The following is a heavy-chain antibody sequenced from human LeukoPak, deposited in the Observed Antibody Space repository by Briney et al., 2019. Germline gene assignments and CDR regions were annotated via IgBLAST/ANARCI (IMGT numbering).Heavy chain of an antibody. D-gene: IGHD1-26*01. V-gene: IGHV4-4*07. Sequence: SETLSLTCTVSGGSISSYYWSWIRQPAGKGLEWIGRIYTSGSTNYNPSLKSRVTMSVDTSENQFSLKLSSVTAADTAVYYCARDSYSGSYPDYWGQGTLVTVSS. J-gene: IGHJ4*02. CDR3: ARDSYSGSYPDY. CDR1: GGSISSYY. CDR2: IYTSGST.